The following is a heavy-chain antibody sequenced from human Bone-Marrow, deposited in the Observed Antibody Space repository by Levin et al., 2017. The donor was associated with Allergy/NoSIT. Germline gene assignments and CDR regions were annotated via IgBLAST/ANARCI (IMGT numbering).Heavy chain of an antibody. CDR2: ISGSGGST. V-gene: IGHV3-23*01. CDR3: AKMAYDYVWGSYLDY. CDR1: GFTFSSYA. D-gene: IGHD3-16*02. Sequence: ETLSLTCAASGFTFSSYAMSWVRQAPGKGLEWVSGISGSGGSTYYADSVKGRFTISRDNSKNTLYLQMNSLRAEDTAVYYCAKMAYDYVWGSYLDYWGQGTLVTVSS. J-gene: IGHJ4*02.